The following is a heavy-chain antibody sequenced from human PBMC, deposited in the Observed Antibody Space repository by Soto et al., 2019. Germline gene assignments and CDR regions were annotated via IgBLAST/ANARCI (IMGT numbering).Heavy chain of an antibody. J-gene: IGHJ6*02. Sequence: QVQLQQWGAGPLKPSETLSLTCAVYGGSFSGYYWSWIRQPPGKGLEWIGEINHSGSTNYNPSLKSRVTISVDTSKNQFSLKLSSVTAADTAVYYCARGGLSAMNPYYYYGMDVWGQGTTVTVSS. CDR3: ARGGLSAMNPYYYYGMDV. D-gene: IGHD3-16*02. CDR2: INHSGST. V-gene: IGHV4-34*01. CDR1: GGSFSGYY.